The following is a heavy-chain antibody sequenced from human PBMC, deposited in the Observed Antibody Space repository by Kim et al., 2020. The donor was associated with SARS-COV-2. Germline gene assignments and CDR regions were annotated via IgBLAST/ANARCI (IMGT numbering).Heavy chain of an antibody. CDR3: ARALVTGGNY. V-gene: IGHV1-3*01. Sequence: NTKNSQKFQGIVTITRDTSASTAYMELSSLRSEDTAVYYCARALVTGGNYWGQGTLVTVSS. J-gene: IGHJ4*02. D-gene: IGHD2-8*02. CDR2: NT.